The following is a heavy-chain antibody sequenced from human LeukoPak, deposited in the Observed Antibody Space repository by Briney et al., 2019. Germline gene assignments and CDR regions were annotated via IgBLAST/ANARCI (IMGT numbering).Heavy chain of an antibody. CDR3: ARLKCISTTCPSRYVMDV. V-gene: IGHV4-59*01. Sequence: PSETLSLTCSVSGGSISSYYWSWIRQPPGKGLEYIGYIYYSGSTNYNPSLKSRVTISVDTSKYQFSLNLTSVTAADTAVYYCARLKCISTTCPSRYVMDVWGQGTTVTVSS. J-gene: IGHJ6*02. CDR2: IYYSGST. D-gene: IGHD2-2*01. CDR1: GGSISSYY.